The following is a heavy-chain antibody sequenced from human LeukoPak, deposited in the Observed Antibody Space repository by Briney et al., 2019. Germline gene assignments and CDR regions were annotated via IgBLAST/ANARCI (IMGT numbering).Heavy chain of an antibody. V-gene: IGHV3-23*01. CDR1: GGTFSSYA. D-gene: IGHD3-16*01. CDR2: ISGSGGST. Sequence: SCKASGGTFSSYAMSWVRQAPGKGMEWVSAISGSGGSTYYADSVKGRFTISRDNSKNTLYLQMNSLRAEDTAVYYCAKDPGGYFDYWGQGTLVTVSS. CDR3: AKDPGGYFDY. J-gene: IGHJ4*02.